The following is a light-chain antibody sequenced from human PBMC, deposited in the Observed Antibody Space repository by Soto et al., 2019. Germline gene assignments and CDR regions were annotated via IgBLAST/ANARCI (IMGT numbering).Light chain of an antibody. CDR2: GAS. V-gene: IGKV3-15*01. CDR1: QSVSSD. J-gene: IGKJ1*01. CDR3: QQYNDWPPWT. Sequence: EIVMTQSPATLSVSPGERATLSCRASQSVSSDLAWYQQKPGQAPRLLIFGASTRATGIPARFSGSGSGTDFTLTITGLQSEDFAVYYCQQYNDWPPWTVGQGTKVEIK.